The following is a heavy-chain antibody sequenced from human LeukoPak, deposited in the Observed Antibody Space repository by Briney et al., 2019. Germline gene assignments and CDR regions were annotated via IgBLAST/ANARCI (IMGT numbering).Heavy chain of an antibody. V-gene: IGHV3-30*04. Sequence: GGSLRLSCAASGFTFSSYAMHWVRLAPGKGLEWVAVISSDGSNKYYADSVKGRFTISRDNAKNALYLQMNSLRAEDTAVYYCARAFCSGATCYSMDYWGQGTLVTVSS. J-gene: IGHJ4*02. CDR2: ISSDGSNK. CDR1: GFTFSSYA. CDR3: ARAFCSGATCYSMDY. D-gene: IGHD2-15*01.